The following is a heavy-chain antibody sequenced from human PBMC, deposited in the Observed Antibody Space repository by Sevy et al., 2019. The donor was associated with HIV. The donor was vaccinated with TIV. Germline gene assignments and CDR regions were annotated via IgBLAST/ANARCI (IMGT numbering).Heavy chain of an antibody. V-gene: IGHV3-23*01. CDR2: ISGSGGST. CDR1: GFTFSSYA. CDR3: AQGLGGDGYNSQGDAFDI. Sequence: GGSLRLSCAASGFTFSSYAMSWVRQAPGKGLEWVSAISGSGGSTYYADSVKGRFTISRDNSKNTLYLQMNSLRAEDTDVYDCAQGLGGDGYNSQGDAFDIWGQGTMVTVSS. J-gene: IGHJ3*02. D-gene: IGHD2-21*01.